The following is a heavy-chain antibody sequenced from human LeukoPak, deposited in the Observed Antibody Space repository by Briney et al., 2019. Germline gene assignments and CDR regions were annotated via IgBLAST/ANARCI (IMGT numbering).Heavy chain of an antibody. CDR1: GRSISSYY. J-gene: IGHJ4*02. CDR3: ARVGGYDFWSGSYFDN. V-gene: IGHV4-59*01. D-gene: IGHD3-3*01. CDR2: IYYSGST. Sequence: SETLSLTCSISGRSISSYYWSWIRQPPGKGLEWIGYIYYSGSTNYNPSLKSRVTISVDTSKNQFSLKLSSVTAADTAVYYCARVGGYDFWSGSYFDNWGQGMLVTVSS.